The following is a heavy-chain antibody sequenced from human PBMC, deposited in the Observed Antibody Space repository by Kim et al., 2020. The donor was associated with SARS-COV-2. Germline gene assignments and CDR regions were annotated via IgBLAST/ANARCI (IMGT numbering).Heavy chain of an antibody. D-gene: IGHD1-26*01. CDR2: ISYDGSNK. Sequence: GGSLRLSCAASGFTFSSCAIHWVRQAPGKGLEWVAVISYDGSNKNYADSVKGRFTISRDNSKNTLYLQMNSLRAEDTALYYCARDPWSRSRSWTYSYYC. V-gene: IGHV3-30-3*01. CDR1: GFTFSSCA. J-gene: IGHJ6*01. CDR3: ARDPWSRSRSWTYSYYC.